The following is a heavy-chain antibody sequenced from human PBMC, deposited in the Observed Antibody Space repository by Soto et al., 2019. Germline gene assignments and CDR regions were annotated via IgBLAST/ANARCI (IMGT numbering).Heavy chain of an antibody. Sequence: QVQLVQSGAEVKKPGASVKVSCKASGYTFTSYGISWVRQAPGQGLEWMGWISAYNGNTNYAQKLQGRVTMTTDTSTSTAYMELGSLRSDDTAVYYCARDDYDFWSGPQGGGYYFDYWGQGALVTVSS. CDR2: ISAYNGNT. D-gene: IGHD3-3*01. CDR1: GYTFTSYG. CDR3: ARDDYDFWSGPQGGGYYFDY. V-gene: IGHV1-18*01. J-gene: IGHJ4*02.